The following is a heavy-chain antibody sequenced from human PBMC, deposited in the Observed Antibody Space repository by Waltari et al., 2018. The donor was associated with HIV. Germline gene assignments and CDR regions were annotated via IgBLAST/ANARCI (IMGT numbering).Heavy chain of an antibody. CDR2: IYDSGDT. D-gene: IGHD4-17*01. Sequence: QVRLQESGPGLVKPSQTLSLSCTVSDVSISSGDYYWSWIRQTPGKGLEWIGHIYDSGDTNDSPALQSRLTISLDISKNQYSLKLTSVTAADTAVYYCASTTLYGDLRPLQSDNWGQGTLVTVSS. J-gene: IGHJ1*01. CDR3: ASTTLYGDLRPLQSDN. CDR1: DVSISSGDYY. V-gene: IGHV4-30-4*01.